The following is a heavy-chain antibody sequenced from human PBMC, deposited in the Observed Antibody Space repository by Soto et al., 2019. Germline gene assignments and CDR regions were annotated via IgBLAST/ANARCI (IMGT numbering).Heavy chain of an antibody. V-gene: IGHV4-34*01. CDR3: ARGPLSGTFDP. J-gene: IGHJ5*02. CDR1: GGSLGGYS. CDR2: INHSANT. Sequence: TLSLTCAVSGGSLGGYSWSWIRQPPGKGLEWIGEINHSANTEYSPSLKSRVTISVDTSKNEIFLKLKSVTAADTAVYFCARGPLSGTFDPWGQGTLVTVSS.